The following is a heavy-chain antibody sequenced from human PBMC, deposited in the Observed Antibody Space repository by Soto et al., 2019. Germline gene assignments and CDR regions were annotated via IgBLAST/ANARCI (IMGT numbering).Heavy chain of an antibody. CDR1: GGSISSYY. V-gene: IGHV4-59*08. D-gene: IGHD3-10*02. CDR3: ARHPMSAFDY. Sequence: SETLSLTCTVSGGSISSYYWSWIRQPPGKGLEWIGYIYYSGSTNYNPSLKSRVTISVDTSKNQFSLQLTSVTAADTAVYYCARHPMSAFDYWGQGTLVTVSS. CDR2: IYYSGST. J-gene: IGHJ4*02.